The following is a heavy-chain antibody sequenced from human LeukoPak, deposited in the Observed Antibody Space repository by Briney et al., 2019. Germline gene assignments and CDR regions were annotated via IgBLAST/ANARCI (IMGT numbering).Heavy chain of an antibody. D-gene: IGHD2-2*01. CDR3: ARGMGVLVPAATWFDP. Sequence: ASVKVSCKASGYTFTSYGISWVRQAPGQGLEWMGGIIPIFGTANYAQKFQGRVTITADKSTSTAYMDLSRLRSDDTAVYYCARGMGVLVPAATWFDPWGQGTLVTVSS. J-gene: IGHJ5*02. CDR1: GYTFTSYG. CDR2: IIPIFGTA. V-gene: IGHV1-69*06.